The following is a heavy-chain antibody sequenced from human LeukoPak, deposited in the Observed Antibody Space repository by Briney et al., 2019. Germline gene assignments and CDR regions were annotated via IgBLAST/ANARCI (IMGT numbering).Heavy chain of an antibody. CDR1: GLTFSRHA. J-gene: IGHJ4*02. Sequence: GGSLRLSCAASGLTFSRHAMRWVRHAPGKGLEWLSVISDSGGSTYYADSVKGRFTISRDNSENTLHLDMYNLRHDDTAIYYCARGIHFRDVWHVREWGQGTLLTVSS. D-gene: IGHD3-16*01. V-gene: IGHV3-23*01. CDR3: ARGIHFRDVWHVRE. CDR2: ISDSGGST.